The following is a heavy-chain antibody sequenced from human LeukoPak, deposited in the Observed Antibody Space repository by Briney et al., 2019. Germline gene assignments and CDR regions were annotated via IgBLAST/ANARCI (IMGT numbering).Heavy chain of an antibody. CDR2: INHSGST. J-gene: IGHJ5*02. CDR1: GGSFSGYY. D-gene: IGHD3-10*01. V-gene: IGHV4-34*01. Sequence: SETLSLTCAVYGGSFSGYYWSWIRQPPGKGLEWIGEINHSGSTNYNPSLKSRVTISVDTSKNQFSLKLSSVTAADTAVYYCARRGRYYYGSGSYYITPWGQGTPVTVSS. CDR3: ARRGRYYYGSGSYYITP.